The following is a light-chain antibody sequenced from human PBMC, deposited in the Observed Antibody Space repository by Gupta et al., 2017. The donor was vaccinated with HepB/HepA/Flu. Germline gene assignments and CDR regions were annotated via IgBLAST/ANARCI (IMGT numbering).Light chain of an antibody. Sequence: DIQMTQSPSSLSASVGDRVTISCQASQDISNVLNWYQQKPGKAPKLLISDASILEAGVPSRFSGSGSGTYFIFSITNLQPEDVATYFCQQYGDLPYTFGQGTKLEIK. CDR3: QQYGDLPYT. CDR2: DAS. CDR1: QDISNV. V-gene: IGKV1-33*01. J-gene: IGKJ2*01.